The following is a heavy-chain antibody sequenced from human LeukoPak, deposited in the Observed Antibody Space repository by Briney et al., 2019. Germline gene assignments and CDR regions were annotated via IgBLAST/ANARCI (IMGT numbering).Heavy chain of an antibody. CDR1: GFTFSNYA. V-gene: IGHV3-23*01. CDR3: ARDQGGGSHRHAFDI. J-gene: IGHJ3*02. D-gene: IGHD3-16*01. CDR2: ISGSGGDT. Sequence: PGGSLRLSCAASGFTFSNYAMTWVRQSPGKGLEWVSTISGSGGDTYYADSVKGRFTMSRDNSKNTLDLQMSSLRAEDTAIYYCARDQGGGSHRHAFDIWGQGTMVTVSS.